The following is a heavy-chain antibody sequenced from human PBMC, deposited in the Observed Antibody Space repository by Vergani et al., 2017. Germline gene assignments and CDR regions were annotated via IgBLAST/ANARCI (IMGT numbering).Heavy chain of an antibody. V-gene: IGHV4-31*03. CDR1: GGSISSGGYY. D-gene: IGHD3-22*01. CDR2: IYYSGST. CDR3: ARVGGDDYYDSSGYNIPLYKYFQH. J-gene: IGHJ1*01. Sequence: QVQLQESGPGLVKPSQTLSLTCTVSGGSISSGGYYWSWIRQHPGKGLEWIGYIYYSGSTYYNPSLKSRVTISVDTSKNQFSLKLSSVTAADTAVYYCARVGGDDYYDSSGYNIPLYKYFQHWGQGTLVTVSS.